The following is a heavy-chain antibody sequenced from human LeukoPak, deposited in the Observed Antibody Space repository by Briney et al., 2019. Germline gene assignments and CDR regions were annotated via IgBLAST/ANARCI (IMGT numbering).Heavy chain of an antibody. Sequence: GGSLRLSCAASGFTFSSYWMSWVRQAPGKGLEWVANIKQDGSEKYYVDSVKGRFTISRDNAKNSLYLQMNSLRAEDTAVYYCARVSYDFWSGYSAYWGQGTLVTVSS. CDR1: GFTFSSYW. V-gene: IGHV3-7*01. J-gene: IGHJ4*02. CDR2: IKQDGSEK. CDR3: ARVSYDFWSGYSAY. D-gene: IGHD3-3*01.